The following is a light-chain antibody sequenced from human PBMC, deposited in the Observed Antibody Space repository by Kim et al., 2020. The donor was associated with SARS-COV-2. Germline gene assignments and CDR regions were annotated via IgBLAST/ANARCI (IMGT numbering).Light chain of an antibody. CDR1: KLGDKY. J-gene: IGLJ3*02. CDR2: QHT. CDR3: QAWDSSTAV. Sequence: SYELTQPPSVSVSPGQTASITCSGSKLGDKYAYWYQKKQGQSPVLVIYQHTKRPSGISQRFSGSSSGNTATLTISRAQTMDEADYYCQAWDSSTAVFGGGTKLTVL. V-gene: IGLV3-1*01.